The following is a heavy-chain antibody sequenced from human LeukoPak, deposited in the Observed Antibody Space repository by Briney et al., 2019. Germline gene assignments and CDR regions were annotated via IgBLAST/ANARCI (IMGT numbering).Heavy chain of an antibody. CDR1: GGTFSSYA. CDR2: IIPILGIA. V-gene: IGHV1-69*04. Sequence: SVKVSCKASGGTFSSYAISWVRQAPGQGLEWMGRIIPILGIANYAQKFQGRVTITADKSTNTAYMELSSLRSEDTAVYYCARGRGSSSWNDAFDIWGQGTMVTVSS. J-gene: IGHJ3*02. D-gene: IGHD6-13*01. CDR3: ARGRGSSSWNDAFDI.